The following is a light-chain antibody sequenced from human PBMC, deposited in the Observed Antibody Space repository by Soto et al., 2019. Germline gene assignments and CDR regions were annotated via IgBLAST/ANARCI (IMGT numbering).Light chain of an antibody. V-gene: IGKV1-5*03. CDR1: QSITTW. Sequence: DIQMTQSPSTLSASVGDRVIITCRASQSITTWLAWYQQKPGKAPNLLIYKASTLKSGVPLRFSGSGSGTEFTLTISSLQPDDFATYYCQQYDNDSWTFGQGIKVEIK. CDR2: KAS. CDR3: QQYDNDSWT. J-gene: IGKJ1*01.